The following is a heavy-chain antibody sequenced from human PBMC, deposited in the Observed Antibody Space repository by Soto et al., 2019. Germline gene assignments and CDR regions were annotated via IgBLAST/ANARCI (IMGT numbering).Heavy chain of an antibody. V-gene: IGHV4-59*01. J-gene: IGHJ4*02. CDR2: IYYAGST. CDR1: GGSMISYY. D-gene: IGHD5-12*01. Sequence: QVRLQESGPGLVKPSETLSLTCTVSGGSMISYYWSWIRQPPGRGLEWIGFIYYAGSTKYNPSLNSRXTIXXXXXXXXXXXXXXXXXXXXXXXXXXARRIVXXETFDYWGQGTLVTVSS. CDR3: ARRIVXXETFDY.